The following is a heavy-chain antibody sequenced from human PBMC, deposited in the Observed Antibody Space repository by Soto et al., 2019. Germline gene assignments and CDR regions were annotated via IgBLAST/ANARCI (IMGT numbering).Heavy chain of an antibody. Sequence: QVQLVESGGGVVQPGRSLRLSCAASGFTFSSYGMHWVRQAPGKGLEWVAVISYDGRNKYYADSVQGRVTISRDNSKNTLYLQLNSLRAEDTALYYFAKEGSKGNYYYYGMYVWGQGTTVTVS. V-gene: IGHV3-30*18. CDR2: ISYDGRNK. CDR3: AKEGSKGNYYYYGMYV. CDR1: GFTFSSYG. J-gene: IGHJ6*02.